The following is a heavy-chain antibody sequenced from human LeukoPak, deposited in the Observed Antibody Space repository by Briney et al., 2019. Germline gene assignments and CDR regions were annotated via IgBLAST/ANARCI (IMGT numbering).Heavy chain of an antibody. V-gene: IGHV3-74*01. CDR2: INSDRSSI. J-gene: IGHJ4*02. D-gene: IGHD3-3*01. CDR3: ASSFWSGYYDF. CDR1: GFTFSSYW. Sequence: SGGSLRLSCAASGFTFSSYWMHWVRQAPGKGLVWVSRINSDRSSISYADSVKGRFTISRDNAKNTLYLQMNSLRAEDTAVYYCASSFWSGYYDFWGQGTLVTVSS.